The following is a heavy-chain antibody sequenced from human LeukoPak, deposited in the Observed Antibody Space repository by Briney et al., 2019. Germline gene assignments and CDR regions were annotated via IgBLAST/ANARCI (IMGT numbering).Heavy chain of an antibody. Sequence: GGSLRLSCAASGFTFDDYGMSWVLQAPGKGLEWVSGIIWNGGSTGYADSVKGRFTISRDNAKNSLYLQMNSLRAEDTALYYCARVRCSSTSCSLFDYWGQGTLVTVSS. CDR3: ARVRCSSTSCSLFDY. CDR1: GFTFDDYG. CDR2: IIWNGGST. J-gene: IGHJ4*02. D-gene: IGHD2-2*01. V-gene: IGHV3-20*04.